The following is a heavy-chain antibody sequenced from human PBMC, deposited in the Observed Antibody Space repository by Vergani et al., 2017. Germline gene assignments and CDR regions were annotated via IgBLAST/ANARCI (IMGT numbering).Heavy chain of an antibody. CDR3: AKTSASSGYYVD. D-gene: IGHD3-22*01. J-gene: IGHJ4*02. V-gene: IGHV3-33*06. CDR1: GFTFSSYG. CDR2: IWYDGSNK. Sequence: QVQLVESGGGVVQPGRSLRLSCAASGFTFSSYGMHWVRQAPGKGLEWVAVIWYDGSNKYYADSVKGRFTISRDNSKNTLYLQMNSLRAEDTAVYYCAKTSASSGYYVDWGQGTLVTVSS.